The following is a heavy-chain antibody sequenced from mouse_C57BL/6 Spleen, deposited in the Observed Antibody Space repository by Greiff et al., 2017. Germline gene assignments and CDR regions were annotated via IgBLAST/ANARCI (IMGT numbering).Heavy chain of an antibody. CDR3: AREWAITTVVATRGY. D-gene: IGHD1-1*01. J-gene: IGHJ2*01. Sequence: VQLQQPGAELVKPGASVKMSCKASGYTFTSYWITWVKQRPGQGLEWIGDIYPGSGSTNYNEKFKSKATLTVDTSSSTAYMQLSSLTSEDSAVYYCAREWAITTVVATRGYWGQGTTLTVSS. V-gene: IGHV1-55*01. CDR2: IYPGSGST. CDR1: GYTFTSYW.